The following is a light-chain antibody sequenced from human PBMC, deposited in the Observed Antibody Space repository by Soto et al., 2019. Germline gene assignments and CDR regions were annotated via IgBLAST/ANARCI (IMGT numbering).Light chain of an antibody. CDR1: QSVSGSY. Sequence: EIVLTQSPGTLSLSPGERATLSCRASQSVSGSYLAWYQQKPGQAPRLLIYGASSRATGIPDRFSGSGSGTEFTLTISSLQPDDFATYYCQHYNSYSEAFGQGTKVDIK. CDR3: QHYNSYSEA. V-gene: IGKV3-20*01. CDR2: GAS. J-gene: IGKJ1*01.